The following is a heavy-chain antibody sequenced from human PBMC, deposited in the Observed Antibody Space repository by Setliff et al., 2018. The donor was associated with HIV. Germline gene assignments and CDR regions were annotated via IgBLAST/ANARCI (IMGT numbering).Heavy chain of an antibody. CDR1: GGSVRGDPYY. Sequence: PSETLSLTCTVSGGSVRGDPYYWSWIRKSAGKGLEWIGRIYATGGTNYNPSLKSRVTISIDTSKNQFSLRLSSVTAADTAVYYCARVLWGNPRDWGQGTLVTVSS. CDR3: ARVLWGNPRD. J-gene: IGHJ4*02. CDR2: IYATGGT. V-gene: IGHV4-61*02. D-gene: IGHD7-27*01.